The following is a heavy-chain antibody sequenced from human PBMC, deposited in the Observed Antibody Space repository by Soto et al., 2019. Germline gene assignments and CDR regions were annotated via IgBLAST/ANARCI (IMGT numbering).Heavy chain of an antibody. CDR3: VKIRGSWVFGNLQF. V-gene: IGHV3-30*18. Sequence: QEQLVESGGGVVQPGRSLNLSCATSGFTFSNSGFHWVRQAPGKGLEWVATLSYDGRNTHYAESVKGRFTISRDKAKNMVFLQMDNLRAEDTAVYYCVKIRGSWVFGNLQFWGQGTLVIVST. CDR1: GFTFSNSG. J-gene: IGHJ1*01. CDR2: LSYDGRNT. D-gene: IGHD6-13*01.